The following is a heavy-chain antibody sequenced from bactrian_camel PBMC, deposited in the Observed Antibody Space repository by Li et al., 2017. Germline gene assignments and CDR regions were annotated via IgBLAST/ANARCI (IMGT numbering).Heavy chain of an antibody. CDR1: GFTFDDYA. CDR2: ISWSGDST. Sequence: DVQLVESGGGLVQPGGSLRLSCAASGFTFDDYAMGWIRQAPGKGLEWVSAISWSGDSTNYADSVKGRFTISRDNAKNTLYLQLNSLKPEDTAVYYCVSRPTVTGTSDFGYWGQGTQVTVS. D-gene: IGHD3*01. V-gene: IGHV3-1*01. CDR3: VSRPTVTGTSDFGY. J-gene: IGHJ6*01.